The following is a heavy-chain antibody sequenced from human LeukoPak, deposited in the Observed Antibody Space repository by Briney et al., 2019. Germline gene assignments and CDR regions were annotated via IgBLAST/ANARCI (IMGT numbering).Heavy chain of an antibody. CDR2: IKQDGSKK. V-gene: IGHV3-7*04. J-gene: IGHJ4*02. D-gene: IGHD5-24*01. CDR1: GFPFNSYW. Sequence: GGSLRLSCVASGFPFNSYWMTWVRQAPGKGLEWVANIKQDGSKKSYVDSVKGRFTVSRDNAKNSLYLQMNSLRAEDTAIYYCTRVGYIDEGIDYWGLGTLVTVSS. CDR3: TRVGYIDEGIDY.